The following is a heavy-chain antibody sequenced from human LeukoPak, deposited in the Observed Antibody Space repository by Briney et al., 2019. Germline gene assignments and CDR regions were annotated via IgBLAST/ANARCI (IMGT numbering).Heavy chain of an antibody. Sequence: PGGSLRLSCAASGFTFSSYSMNWVRQAPGKGLEWVSSISSSSSYIYYADSVKGRFTISRDNAKNSLYLQMNSLRAEDTAVYYCARRLGIVGATPSAFDYWGQGTLVTVSS. CDR1: GFTFSSYS. CDR3: ARRLGIVGATPSAFDY. D-gene: IGHD1-26*01. J-gene: IGHJ4*02. V-gene: IGHV3-21*01. CDR2: ISSSSSYI.